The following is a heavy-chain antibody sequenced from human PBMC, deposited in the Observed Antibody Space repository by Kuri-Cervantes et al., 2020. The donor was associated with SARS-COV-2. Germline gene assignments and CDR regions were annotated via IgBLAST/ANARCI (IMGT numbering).Heavy chain of an antibody. CDR2: IIPLFGTT. V-gene: IGHV1-69*06. Sequence: SVKVSCKASGGTFSSYAVTWVRQAPGRGLEWMGRIIPLFGTTIYAEKFRGRVTLTADKSTNTAYMELNSLRSEDTAVYYCARPYCTSSTCYDGTFDSWGQGTLVTVSS. D-gene: IGHD2-2*01. J-gene: IGHJ4*02. CDR1: GGTFSSYA. CDR3: ARPYCTSSTCYDGTFDS.